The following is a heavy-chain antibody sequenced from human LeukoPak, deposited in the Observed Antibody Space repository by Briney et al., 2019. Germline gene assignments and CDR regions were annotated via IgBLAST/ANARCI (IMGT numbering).Heavy chain of an antibody. D-gene: IGHD3-3*01. CDR2: IYYSGSN. V-gene: IGHV4-30-4*08. CDR3: ARDFSRSHAPSRDY. J-gene: IGHJ4*02. CDR1: GGSISSGDYY. Sequence: SQTLSLTCTVSGGSISSGDYYWSWIRQPPGKGLEWFGYIYYSGSNYYTPSLKSRVTISVDTSKNQFSLKLSSVTAADTAVYYCARDFSRSHAPSRDYWGQGTLVSVSS.